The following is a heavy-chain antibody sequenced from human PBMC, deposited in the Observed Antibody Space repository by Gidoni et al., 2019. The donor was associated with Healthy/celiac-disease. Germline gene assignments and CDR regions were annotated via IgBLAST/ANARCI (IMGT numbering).Heavy chain of an antibody. J-gene: IGHJ6*02. V-gene: IGHV3-43*02. CDR3: AKDIIVVVAATRDYYYYGMDV. CDR1: RFTFSDSA. Sequence: EVQLVESGGGVVQPWGSLRLSCAPSRFTFSDSAMHWVRQAPGKGVEWVALISGDGGSKYDADSAKGQFTISRDNSKNSLYLQMNSLRTEDTALYYCAKDIIVVVAATRDYYYYGMDVWGQGTTVTVSS. CDR2: ISGDGGSK. D-gene: IGHD2-15*01.